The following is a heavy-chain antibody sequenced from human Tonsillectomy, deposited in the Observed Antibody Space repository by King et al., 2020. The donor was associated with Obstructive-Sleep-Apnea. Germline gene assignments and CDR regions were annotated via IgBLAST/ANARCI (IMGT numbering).Heavy chain of an antibody. V-gene: IGHV3-66*01. CDR3: ASTPSSSGFKDHWYFDL. Sequence: VQLVESGGGLVQPGGSLRLSCAASGFTVSSNYVSWVRQAPGKGLEWISIIYSDDNTYYADSVKGRCTISRDTSKNTLYLQMGSLRAEDTAVYYCASTPSSSGFKDHWYFDLWGRGTLVTVSS. CDR1: GFTVSSNY. CDR2: IYSDDNT. D-gene: IGHD6-13*01. J-gene: IGHJ2*01.